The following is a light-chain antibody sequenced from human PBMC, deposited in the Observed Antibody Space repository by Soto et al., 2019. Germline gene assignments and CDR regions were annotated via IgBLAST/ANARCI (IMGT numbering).Light chain of an antibody. Sequence: EIVLTQSPGTLSLSPGERATLCCRASQSVSTNYLAWYQQKPGQSPRLLIYGATSRATGIPDRFSGSGSGTDFILTISRLEPEDFAVYFCHQYGTSPYTFAQGTKLDIK. J-gene: IGKJ2*01. CDR2: GAT. CDR1: QSVSTNY. V-gene: IGKV3-20*01. CDR3: HQYGTSPYT.